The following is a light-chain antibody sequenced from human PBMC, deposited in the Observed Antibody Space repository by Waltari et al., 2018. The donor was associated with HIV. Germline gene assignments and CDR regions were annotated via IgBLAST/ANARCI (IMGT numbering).Light chain of an antibody. V-gene: IGKV4-1*01. CDR1: RSVLYSSNNKNF. J-gene: IGKJ1*01. CDR2: WAS. Sequence: DIVMTQSPDSLAVSLGERATINCKSSRSVLYSSNNKNFLAWYQQKPGQPPKLLISWASTRESGVPDLFSGSGSGTDFTLPVSSLQAEEVAVYYCQQYYTTPLTFGQGTRVEV. CDR3: QQYYTTPLT.